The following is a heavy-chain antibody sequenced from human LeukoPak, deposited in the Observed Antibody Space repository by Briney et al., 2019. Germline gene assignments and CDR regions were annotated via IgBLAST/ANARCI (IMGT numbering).Heavy chain of an antibody. CDR2: INWNGGST. CDR1: GFTFDDYG. J-gene: IGHJ4*02. CDR3: AREWALSTRTFDC. D-gene: IGHD1-26*01. Sequence: AAGCMTLSCAASGFTFDDYGMSWDRQAPGKGREWVSGINWNGGSTGYGDSVKGRFTISRDNAKNSLYMKMNSLRAPDTALYYCAREWALSTRTFDCWGEGTQVSVCS. V-gene: IGHV3-20*04.